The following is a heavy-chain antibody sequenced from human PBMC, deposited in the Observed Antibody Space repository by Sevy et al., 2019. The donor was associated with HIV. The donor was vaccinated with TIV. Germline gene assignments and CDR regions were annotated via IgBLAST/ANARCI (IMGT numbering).Heavy chain of an antibody. V-gene: IGHV3-30*18. D-gene: IGHD3-3*01. CDR2: ISYDGSNK. Sequence: GGSLRLSCAASGFTFSSYGMHWVRQAPGKGLEWVAVISYDGSNKYYADSVKGRFTISRDNSKNTLYLQMNSLRAEDTAVYYCAKDCELRLAYYFDYWGQGTLVTVSS. CDR3: AKDCELRLAYYFDY. CDR1: GFTFSSYG. J-gene: IGHJ4*02.